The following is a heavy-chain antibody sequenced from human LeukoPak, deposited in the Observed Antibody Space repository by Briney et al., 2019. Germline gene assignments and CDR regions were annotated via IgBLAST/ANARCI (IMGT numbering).Heavy chain of an antibody. CDR3: ARVGYCSSTSCLDFDY. V-gene: IGHV1-18*01. Sequence: GALVKVSCKASGYTFTSYGISWVRQAPGQGLEWMGWISAYNGNTNYAQKLQGRVTMTTDTSTSTAYMELRSLRSDDTAVYYCARVGYCSSTSCLDFDYWGQGTLVTVSS. CDR2: ISAYNGNT. J-gene: IGHJ4*02. CDR1: GYTFTSYG. D-gene: IGHD2-2*01.